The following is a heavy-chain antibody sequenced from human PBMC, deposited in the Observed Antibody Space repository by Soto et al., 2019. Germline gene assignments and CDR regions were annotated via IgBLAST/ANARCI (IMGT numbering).Heavy chain of an antibody. D-gene: IGHD2-21*02. CDR1: GGTFSSYT. V-gene: IGHV1-69*02. CDR2: IMPILGIA. J-gene: IGHJ5*02. CDR3: ARTVVTASYNWFDP. Sequence: QVQLVQSGAEVKKPGSSVKVSCKASGGTFSSYTISWVRQSPGQGLEWMGRIMPILGIANYAHKFQGRVTITADKSTSTAYMELSSLRSEDTAVYYCARTVVTASYNWFDPWGQGTLVTVSS.